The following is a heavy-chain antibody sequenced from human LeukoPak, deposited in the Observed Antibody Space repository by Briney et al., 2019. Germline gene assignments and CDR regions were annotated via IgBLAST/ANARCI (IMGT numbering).Heavy chain of an antibody. Sequence: GGSLRLSCAASGFTFNRYNMNWVRQAPGKGLEWVSSISSSSSYIYYADSVKGRFTISRDNAKNSLYLQMNSLRAEDTAVYYCATYIEYSSGWHLPWGQGTLVTVSS. CDR2: ISSSSSYI. CDR3: ATYIEYSSGWHLP. J-gene: IGHJ5*02. V-gene: IGHV3-21*01. CDR1: GFTFNRYN. D-gene: IGHD6-19*01.